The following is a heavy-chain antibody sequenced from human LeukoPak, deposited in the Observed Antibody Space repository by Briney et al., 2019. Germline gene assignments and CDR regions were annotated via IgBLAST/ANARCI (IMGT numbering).Heavy chain of an antibody. CDR1: GFTFSSDA. Sequence: PGASLRLSCAASGFTFSSDAMSWVRQAPGKGVEWVSAISGSGGRTYYADSVKGRFTISRDNSKNTLYLQMNSLRAEDTAVYYCAKDFVVVPAAIRASYYYYYGMDVWGQGTTVTVSS. CDR2: ISGSGGRT. V-gene: IGHV3-23*01. J-gene: IGHJ6*02. CDR3: AKDFVVVPAAIRASYYYYYGMDV. D-gene: IGHD2-2*02.